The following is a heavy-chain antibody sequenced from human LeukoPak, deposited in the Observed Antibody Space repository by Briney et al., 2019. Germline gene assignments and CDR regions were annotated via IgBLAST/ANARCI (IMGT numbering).Heavy chain of an antibody. CDR3: ARAEAAGDNRGGYYYFYMNV. V-gene: IGHV3-23*01. CDR1: GFTFSAHH. D-gene: IGHD6-25*01. J-gene: IGHJ6*03. CDR2: ITASGATT. Sequence: GGSLRLSCATSGFTFSAHHMNWVRQAPGKGLEWVSGITASGATTYYADSVKGRFTISRDSSQSTLYLQMNSLRAEDTAVYYCARAEAAGDNRGGYYYFYMNVWGKGTTVTVSS.